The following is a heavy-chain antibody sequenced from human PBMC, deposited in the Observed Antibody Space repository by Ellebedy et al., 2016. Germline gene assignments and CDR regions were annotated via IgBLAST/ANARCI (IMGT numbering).Heavy chain of an antibody. D-gene: IGHD5-12*01. Sequence: GGSLRLSXAASGFTFSSYWMSWVRQAPGKGLEWVANIKQDGSEKYYVDSVKGRFTISRDNAKNSLYLQMNSLRAEDTAVYYCARDPTIVADPYYFDYWGQGTLVTVSS. CDR3: ARDPTIVADPYYFDY. J-gene: IGHJ4*02. CDR1: GFTFSSYW. V-gene: IGHV3-7*01. CDR2: IKQDGSEK.